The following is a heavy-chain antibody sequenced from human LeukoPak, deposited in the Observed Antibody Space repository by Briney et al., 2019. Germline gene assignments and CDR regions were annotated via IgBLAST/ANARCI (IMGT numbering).Heavy chain of an antibody. CDR2: IFSGGKT. CDR1: GDSITTTNYY. J-gene: IGHJ4*02. Sequence: SETLSLTCNVSGDSITTTNYYWAWIRQPPGKGLEWIACIFSGGKTYSNPSLKTRAITSMATSRKHSSLRLTSLTATNTPFYYCTRRSRLWKHEITGYHHSWGQGTLVTVFS. V-gene: IGHV4-39*02. D-gene: IGHD3-9*01. CDR3: TRRSRLWKHEITGYHHS.